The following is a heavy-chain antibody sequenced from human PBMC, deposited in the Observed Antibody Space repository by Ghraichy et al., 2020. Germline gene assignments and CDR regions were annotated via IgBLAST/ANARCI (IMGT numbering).Heavy chain of an antibody. V-gene: IGHV4-39*01. J-gene: IGHJ3*02. CDR2: IYYSGST. D-gene: IGHD2-15*01. CDR3: ARHGIVVVVATDAFDI. Sequence: SETLSLTCTVSGGSISSSSYYWGWFRQPPGKGLEWIGSIYYSGSTYYNPSLKSRVTISVDTSKNQFSLKLSSVTAADTAVYYCARHGIVVVVATDAFDIWGQGTMVTVSS. CDR1: GGSISSSSYY.